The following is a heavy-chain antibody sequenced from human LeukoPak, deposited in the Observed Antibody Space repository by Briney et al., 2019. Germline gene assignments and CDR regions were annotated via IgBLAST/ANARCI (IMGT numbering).Heavy chain of an antibody. CDR2: IIPIFGTA. V-gene: IGHV1-69*05. D-gene: IGHD3-22*01. Sequence: SVKVSCKASGGTFSSYAISWVRQAPGQGLEWMGGIIPIFGTANYAQKFQGRVTITTDESTSTAYMELSSLRSEDTDVYYCGSSGASGWYYYYYMDVWGKGTTVTVSS. CDR3: GSSGASGWYYYYYMDV. CDR1: GGTFSSYA. J-gene: IGHJ6*03.